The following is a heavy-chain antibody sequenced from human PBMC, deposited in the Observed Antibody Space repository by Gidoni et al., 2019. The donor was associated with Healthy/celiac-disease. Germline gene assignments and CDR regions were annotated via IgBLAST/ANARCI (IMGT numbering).Heavy chain of an antibody. CDR3: ARRSGYQLLWTRPGDWFDP. CDR2: IYHSGST. J-gene: IGHJ5*02. V-gene: IGHV4-4*02. CDR1: GGSISSSNW. Sequence: QVQLQESGPGLVKPSGTLSLTCAVSGGSISSSNWWSWVRQPPGKGLEWIGEIYHSGSTNYNPSLKSRVTISVDKSKNQFSLKLSSVTAADTAVYYCARRSGYQLLWTRPGDWFDPWGQGTLVTVSS. D-gene: IGHD2-2*01.